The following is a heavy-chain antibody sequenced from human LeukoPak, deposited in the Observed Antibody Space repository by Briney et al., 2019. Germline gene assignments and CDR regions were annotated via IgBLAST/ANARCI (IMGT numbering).Heavy chain of an antibody. J-gene: IGHJ4*02. Sequence: GGSLRLSCAASGFTFSSYAMHWVRQAPGKGLEWVAVISYDGSNKYYADSVKGRFTISRDNSKNTLYLQMNSLRAEDTAVYYCARETPVGFGELLSLPDYWGQGTLVTVSS. CDR2: ISYDGSNK. D-gene: IGHD3-10*01. V-gene: IGHV3-30-3*01. CDR3: ARETPVGFGELLSLPDY. CDR1: GFTFSSYA.